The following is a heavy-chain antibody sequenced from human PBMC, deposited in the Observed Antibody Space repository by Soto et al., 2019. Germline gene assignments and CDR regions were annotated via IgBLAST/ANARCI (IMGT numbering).Heavy chain of an antibody. Sequence: GESLKISCKGSGYSFTSYWISWVRQMHGKGLEWMGRIDPSDSYTNYSPSFQGHVTISADKSISTAYLQWSSLKASDTAMYYCARRSIDIVVVPAAIRSYYYYYGMDVWGQGTTVTVSS. J-gene: IGHJ6*02. V-gene: IGHV5-10-1*01. D-gene: IGHD2-2*02. CDR2: IDPSDSYT. CDR1: GYSFTSYW. CDR3: ARRSIDIVVVPAAIRSYYYYYGMDV.